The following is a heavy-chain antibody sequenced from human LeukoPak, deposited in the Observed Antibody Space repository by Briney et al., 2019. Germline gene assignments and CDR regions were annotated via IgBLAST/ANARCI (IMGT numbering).Heavy chain of an antibody. J-gene: IGHJ4*02. CDR3: ARRIVLFDY. D-gene: IGHD2-8*01. CDR1: GGSISSSSYY. CDR2: IYYSGST. V-gene: IGHV4-39*01. Sequence: SETPSLTCTVSGGSISSSSYYWGWIRQPPGKGLEWIGSIYYSGSTYYNPSLKSRVTISVDTSKNQFSLKLSSVTAADTAVYYCARRIVLFDYWGQGTLVTVSS.